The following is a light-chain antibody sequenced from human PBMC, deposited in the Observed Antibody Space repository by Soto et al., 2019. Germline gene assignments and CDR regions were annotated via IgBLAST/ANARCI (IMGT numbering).Light chain of an antibody. Sequence: DMQMTQSPSSLSASVGDRVTISCQASQDISIYLNWYQHKPGKAPELLIYDVSNLETGVRSRFSGCGSGTEFTLNISSLQTDELATYDCQQYNSYPWTFGIGTKGDIK. V-gene: IGKV1-33*01. J-gene: IGKJ1*01. CDR2: DVS. CDR1: QDISIY. CDR3: QQYNSYPWT.